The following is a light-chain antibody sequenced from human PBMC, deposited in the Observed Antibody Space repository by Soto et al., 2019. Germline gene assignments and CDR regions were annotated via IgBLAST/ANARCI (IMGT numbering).Light chain of an antibody. V-gene: IGKV1-12*01. CDR3: QQTDNFPLT. J-gene: IGKJ4*01. Sequence: DIQMTQSPSTVSASVGDRVTITCRASQGITTWLAWYQQKPGKAPRLLIYAASNLQSGIPSRFSGSGSGTEFTLTISSLQPEDFAIYYCQQTDNFPLTFGGGTKVEIK. CDR2: AAS. CDR1: QGITTW.